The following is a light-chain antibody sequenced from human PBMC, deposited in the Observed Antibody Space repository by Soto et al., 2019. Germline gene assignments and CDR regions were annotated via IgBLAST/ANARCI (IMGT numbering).Light chain of an antibody. J-gene: IGKJ5*01. V-gene: IGKV1-9*01. CDR3: QQLNTYPIT. Sequence: IQLTQSPSSLSASVGDRVTITCRASHGISSYLAWYQQKPGKALKLLIYAASTLQSGVPSRFSGSGPGTDFTLTISSLQPEDFATYYCQQLNTYPITFGQGTRLEIK. CDR1: HGISSY. CDR2: AAS.